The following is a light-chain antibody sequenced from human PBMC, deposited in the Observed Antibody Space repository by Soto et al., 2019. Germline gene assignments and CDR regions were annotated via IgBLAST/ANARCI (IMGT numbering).Light chain of an antibody. Sequence: AIQVTQSPTSLSASVGERVTITCRSSQDIRNYLGWYQQKPGKAHQLLIYGASSLQRGVSSRFSGSGFGTDFTLTISSLQPEDSATYYCLQDRSHFWTFGQGTKVDIK. J-gene: IGKJ1*01. CDR3: LQDRSHFWT. CDR1: QDIRNY. V-gene: IGKV1-6*01. CDR2: GAS.